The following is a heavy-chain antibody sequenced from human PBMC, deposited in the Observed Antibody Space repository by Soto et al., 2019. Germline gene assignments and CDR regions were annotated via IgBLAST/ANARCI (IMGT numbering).Heavy chain of an antibody. CDR3: ARDPTVLTGYYYYGMDV. CDR1: GYTFTMYA. V-gene: IGHV1-3*01. CDR2: INGGNGDT. Sequence: ASVKVSCKASGYTFTMYAMHWVRQAPGQRLEWMGWINGGNGDTKYSQKFQGRVTITRDTSASTAYMELSSLRSEDTAVYYCARDPTVLTGYYYYGMDVWGQGTTVTV. J-gene: IGHJ6*02. D-gene: IGHD7-27*01.